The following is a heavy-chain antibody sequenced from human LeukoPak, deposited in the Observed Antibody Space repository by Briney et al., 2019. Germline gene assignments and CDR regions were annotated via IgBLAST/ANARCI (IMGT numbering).Heavy chain of an antibody. Sequence: SETLSLTXTVSGGSISSSSYYWGWIRQPPGKGLEWIGSIYYSGSTYYNPSLKSRVTISVDTSKNQFSLKLSSVTAADTAVYYCARWNIAAAGIWSDWGQGTLVTVSS. CDR2: IYYSGST. D-gene: IGHD6-13*01. V-gene: IGHV4-39*01. CDR3: ARWNIAAAGIWSD. CDR1: GGSISSSSYY. J-gene: IGHJ4*02.